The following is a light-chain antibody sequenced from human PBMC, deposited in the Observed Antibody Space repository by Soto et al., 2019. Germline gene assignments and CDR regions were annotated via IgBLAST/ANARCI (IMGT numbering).Light chain of an antibody. CDR3: SSYTSSSTVV. CDR1: SSDVGGYNY. J-gene: IGLJ2*01. V-gene: IGLV2-14*03. CDR2: DVS. Sequence: QSALTQPASVSGSPGQSITISCTGTSSDVGGYNYVAWYQHHPGKAPKLMIYDVSNRPSGVTNRFSGSKSGTTASLTISGLQAEDEAGYYCSSYTSSSTVVFGGGTKLTVL.